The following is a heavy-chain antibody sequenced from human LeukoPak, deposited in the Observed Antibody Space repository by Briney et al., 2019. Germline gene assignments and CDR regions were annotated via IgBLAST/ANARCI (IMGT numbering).Heavy chain of an antibody. V-gene: IGHV4-61*09. D-gene: IGHD5-24*01. Sequence: SETLSLTCTVSGGSISSGSYYWSWIRQPAGKGLEWIGHIYTSGSTNYNPSLKSRVTISVVTSKNQFSLKLSSVSAADTAVYYCARGWLQSGFGYWGQGTLVTVSS. CDR3: ARGWLQSGFGY. CDR1: GGSISSGSYY. CDR2: IYTSGST. J-gene: IGHJ4*02.